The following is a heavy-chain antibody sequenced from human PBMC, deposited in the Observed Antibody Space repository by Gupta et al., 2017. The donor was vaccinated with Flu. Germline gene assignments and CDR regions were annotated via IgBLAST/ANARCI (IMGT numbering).Heavy chain of an antibody. J-gene: IGHJ4*02. CDR3: TTPRYCTSTSCGSIDY. Sequence: GKGLECVGRIKSKSEGETIDYAAPVKGRFTISKDASMGTLYLRMDSLKTEDTAVYYCTTPRYCTSTSCGSIDYWGQGTLVTVSS. D-gene: IGHD2-2*01. CDR2: IKSKSEGETI. V-gene: IGHV3-15*01.